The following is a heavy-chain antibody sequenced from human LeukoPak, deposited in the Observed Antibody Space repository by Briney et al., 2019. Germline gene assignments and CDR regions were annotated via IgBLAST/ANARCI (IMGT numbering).Heavy chain of an antibody. J-gene: IGHJ6*03. D-gene: IGHD1-7*01. Sequence: SETLSLTCTVSGGSISRYYWSWIRQPAGKGLEWIGRIYTSGSTNYNPSLKSRVTMSVDTSKNQFSLKLSSVTAADTAVYYCARGITGTTYPHYYYYMDVWGKGTTVTVSS. CDR3: ARGITGTTYPHYYYYMDV. CDR1: GGSISRYY. V-gene: IGHV4-4*07. CDR2: IYTSGST.